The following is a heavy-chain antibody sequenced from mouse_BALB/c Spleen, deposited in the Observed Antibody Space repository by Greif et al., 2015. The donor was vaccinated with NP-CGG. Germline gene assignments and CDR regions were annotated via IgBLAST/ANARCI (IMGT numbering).Heavy chain of an antibody. CDR2: IRSKANNHAT. Sequence: EVMLVESGGGLVQPGGSMKLSCAASGFTFSDAWMDWVRQSPEKGLEWVAEIRSKANNHATYYAESVKGRVTISRDDSKSSLHLQMTTERSEDTGSYYCPSRGWDHDYWGQGTTLTVSS. CDR1: GFTFSDAW. D-gene: IGHD4-1*01. V-gene: IGHV6-6*01. CDR3: PSRGWDHDY. J-gene: IGHJ2*01.